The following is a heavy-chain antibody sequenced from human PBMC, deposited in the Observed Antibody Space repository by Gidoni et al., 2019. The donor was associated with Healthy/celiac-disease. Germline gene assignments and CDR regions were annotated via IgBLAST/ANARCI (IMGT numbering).Heavy chain of an antibody. CDR3: ARYQLCGSDYFDY. V-gene: IGHV1-69*02. CDR1: GGTFSSYT. Sequence: QVQLVQSGAEVKKPGSSVKVSCKASGGTFSSYTISWVRQAPGQGLEWMGRIIPILGIANYAQKFQGRVTITADKSTSTAYMELSSLRSEDTAVYYCARYQLCGSDYFDYWGQGTLVTVSS. D-gene: IGHD2-21*01. CDR2: IIPILGIA. J-gene: IGHJ4*02.